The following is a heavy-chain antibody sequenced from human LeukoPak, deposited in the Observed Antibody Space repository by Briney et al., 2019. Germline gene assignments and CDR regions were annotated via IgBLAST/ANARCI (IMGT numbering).Heavy chain of an antibody. CDR2: INPDGSGK. J-gene: IGHJ5*02. Sequence: GGSLRLSCAASGFTFSTHAMIWVRQAPGKGLEWVANINPDGSGKYYVDSVKGRFTISRDNSKNTLYLQMNSLRAEDTAVYYCAKEVGSGYNWFDPWGQGTLVTVSS. CDR1: GFTFSTHA. CDR3: AKEVGSGYNWFDP. V-gene: IGHV3-7*01. D-gene: IGHD3-3*01.